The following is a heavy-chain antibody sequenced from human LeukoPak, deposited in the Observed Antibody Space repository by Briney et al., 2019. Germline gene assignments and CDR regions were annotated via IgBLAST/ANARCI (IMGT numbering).Heavy chain of an antibody. CDR3: AKSVGGTGDPVDY. D-gene: IGHD6-19*01. Sequence: GGSLRLSCAASGFTFSSHAMNWVRQAPGKGLEWVSNISGRGGSTYYADSVKGRFTISRDNSKNTLYLQMNSLRAEDTAVYYCAKSVGGTGDPVDYWGQGTLVIVSA. CDR2: ISGRGGST. J-gene: IGHJ4*02. CDR1: GFTFSSHA. V-gene: IGHV3-23*01.